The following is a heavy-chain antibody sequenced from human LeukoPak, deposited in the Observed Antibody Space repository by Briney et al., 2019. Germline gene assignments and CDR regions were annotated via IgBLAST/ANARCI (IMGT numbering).Heavy chain of an antibody. V-gene: IGHV1-69*04. CDR1: GGTFSSYA. CDR2: IIPIFGIA. CDR3: ARGPSGIAAAGTWDY. D-gene: IGHD6-13*01. J-gene: IGHJ4*02. Sequence: SVKVSCKASGGTFSSYAISWVRQAPGQGLEWMGRIIPIFGIANYAQKFQGRVTITADKSTSTAYMGLSSLRSEDTAVYYCARGPSGIAAAGTWDYWGQGTLVTVSS.